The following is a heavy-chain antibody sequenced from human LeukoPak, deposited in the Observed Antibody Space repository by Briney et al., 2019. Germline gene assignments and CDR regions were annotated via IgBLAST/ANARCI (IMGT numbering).Heavy chain of an antibody. V-gene: IGHV1-8*01. D-gene: IGHD5-18*01. Sequence: ASVKVSCKVSGYTFTSYDINWVRQATGQGLEWMGWMNPNSGNTGCAQKFQGRVTMTRNTSVSTAYMELSSLRSEDTAVYYCARSGYSHGYYYGMDVWGQGTTVTVSS. CDR3: ARSGYSHGYYYGMDV. CDR2: MNPNSGNT. J-gene: IGHJ6*02. CDR1: GYTFTSYD.